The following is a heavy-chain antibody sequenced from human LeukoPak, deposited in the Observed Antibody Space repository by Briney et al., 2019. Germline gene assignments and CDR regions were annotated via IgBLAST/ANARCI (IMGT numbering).Heavy chain of an antibody. CDR2: INHSGST. V-gene: IGHV4-34*01. D-gene: IGHD3-10*01. Sequence: PSETLSLTCAVYGGSFSGYYWSWIRQPPGKGLERIGEINHSGSTNYNPSLKSRVTISVDTSKTQFSLKLSSMTAADTAVYYCANVGGFGDPRGYWGQGTLVTVSS. CDR3: ANVGGFGDPRGY. CDR1: GGSFSGYY. J-gene: IGHJ4*02.